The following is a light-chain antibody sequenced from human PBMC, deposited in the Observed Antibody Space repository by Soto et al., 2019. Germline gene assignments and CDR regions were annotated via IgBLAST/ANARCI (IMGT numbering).Light chain of an antibody. J-gene: IGKJ1*01. CDR1: QTISSW. CDR3: QHDNSYSEA. V-gene: IGKV1-5*03. CDR2: KAS. Sequence: DIQITQSPSSLYGSVGDGVTITCRASQTISSWLAWYQQKPGKAPKLLIYKASTLKSGVPSRFSGSGSGTEFTLTISSLQPDDFATYYCQHDNSYSEAFGQGTKVDIK.